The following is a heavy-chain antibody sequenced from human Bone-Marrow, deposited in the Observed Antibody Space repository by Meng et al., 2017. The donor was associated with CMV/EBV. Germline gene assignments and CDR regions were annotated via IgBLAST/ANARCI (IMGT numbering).Heavy chain of an antibody. D-gene: IGHD2-15*01. Sequence: SVKASCMWSGGDFISYVISWMRQAPGQGLEWMGGIIPIFGTINYAERFQGRVTINADASTSTAYMELSSLTSEDTAVYYCARGGYCSGSSCYSVYYSYGLDVWGQGTTVTVSS. J-gene: IGHJ6*02. CDR3: ARGGYCSGSSCYSVYYSYGLDV. CDR1: GGDFISYV. V-gene: IGHV1-69*13. CDR2: IIPIFGTI.